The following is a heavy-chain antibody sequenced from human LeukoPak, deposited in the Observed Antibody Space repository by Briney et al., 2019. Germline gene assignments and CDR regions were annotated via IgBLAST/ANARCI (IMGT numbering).Heavy chain of an antibody. CDR3: ARGGRGYDSSGLFDY. CDR2: IYYSGST. Sequence: PSETLSLTCTVSGGSISSYYWSWIRQPPGKGLEWIGYIYYSGSTNYNPSLKSRVTISVDTSKNQSSLKLSSVTAADTAVYYCARGGRGYDSSGLFDYWGQGTLVTVSS. CDR1: GGSISSYY. V-gene: IGHV4-59*01. D-gene: IGHD3-22*01. J-gene: IGHJ4*02.